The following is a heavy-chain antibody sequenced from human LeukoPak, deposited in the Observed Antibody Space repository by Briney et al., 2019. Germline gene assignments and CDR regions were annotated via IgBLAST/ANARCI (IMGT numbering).Heavy chain of an antibody. CDR3: ASSQQLAY. D-gene: IGHD6-13*01. Sequence: PGGSLRLSCAASGFTFSSYSMHWVRQAPGKGLEWVSYISPGSGSIYYADSVKGRFTISRDNAKNSLYLQMNSLRAEDTAVYYCASSQQLAYWGQGTLVTVSS. V-gene: IGHV3-48*01. J-gene: IGHJ4*02. CDR2: ISPGSGSI. CDR1: GFTFSSYS.